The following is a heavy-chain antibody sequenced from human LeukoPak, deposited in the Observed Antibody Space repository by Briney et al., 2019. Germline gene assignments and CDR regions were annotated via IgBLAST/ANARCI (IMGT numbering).Heavy chain of an antibody. V-gene: IGHV4-34*01. CDR1: GGSFSGYY. J-gene: IGHJ6*02. CDR2: INHSGST. CDR3: ARGRGYSYGQSYYYYGMDV. Sequence: PLETLSLTCAVYGGSFSGYYWSWIRQPPGKGLEWIGEINHSGSTNYNPSLKSRVTISVDTSKNQFSLKLSSVTAADTAVYYCARGRGYSYGQSYYYYGMDVWGQGTTVTVSS. D-gene: IGHD5-18*01.